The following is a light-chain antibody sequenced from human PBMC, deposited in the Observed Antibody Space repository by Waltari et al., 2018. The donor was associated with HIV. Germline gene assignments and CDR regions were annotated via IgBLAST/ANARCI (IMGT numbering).Light chain of an antibody. V-gene: IGLV2-14*01. J-gene: IGLJ1*01. CDR3: SSYTRTTTLV. Sequence: QSALTQPASVSGSPGQSITISCTGTSRDVGGSNSVSWYQQRPGKAPKLMIYDVSNRPSGVSNRFSGSKSGNTASLTISGLQAEDEADYYCSSYTRTTTLVFGPGTKVTVL. CDR2: DVS. CDR1: SRDVGGSNS.